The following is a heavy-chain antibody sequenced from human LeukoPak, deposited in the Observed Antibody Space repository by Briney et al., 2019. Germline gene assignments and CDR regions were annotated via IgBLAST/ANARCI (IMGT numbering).Heavy chain of an antibody. CDR3: VKGRSVGYYYYGMDV. V-gene: IGHV3-64D*06. J-gene: IGHJ6*02. CDR2: INSYGGST. D-gene: IGHD1-26*01. CDR1: GFTFSSYA. Sequence: PGGSLRLSCSASGFTFSSYAMHWVRQAPGKGLEYVSAINSYGGSTYYADSVKGRFTISRDNSENTLYLQVSSLRAEDTAVYYCVKGRSVGYYYYGMDVWGQGTTVTVSS.